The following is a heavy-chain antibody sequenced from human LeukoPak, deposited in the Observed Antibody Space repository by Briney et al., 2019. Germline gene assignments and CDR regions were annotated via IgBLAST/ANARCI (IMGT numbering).Heavy chain of an antibody. CDR3: AYQPPVGRGFHFYYYYMDV. CDR2: IYYSGST. CDR1: GGSIRNSNFF. J-gene: IGHJ6*03. V-gene: IGHV4-39*01. D-gene: IGHD2-2*01. Sequence: PSETLSLTCTVSGGSIRNSNFFWGWIRQPPGKGLEWIGSIYYSGSTSYNASLKSRVTISVDTSENQFSLTLRSVTAADTAVHYCAYQPPVGRGFHFYYYYMDVWGKGTTVTVSS.